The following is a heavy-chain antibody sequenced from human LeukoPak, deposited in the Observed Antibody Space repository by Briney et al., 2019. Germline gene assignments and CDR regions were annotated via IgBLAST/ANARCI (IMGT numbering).Heavy chain of an antibody. D-gene: IGHD3-16*01. J-gene: IGHJ3*02. CDR1: GXTFSNYN. CDR2: ISSSSYI. CDR3: ARDSRFAFDI. Sequence: TGGSLRLSCAASGXTFSNYNMNWVRQAPGKGLEWVSSISSSSYIYYADSVKGRFTISRDNAKNSLYLQMNSLRAEDTAVYYCARDSRFAFDIWGQGTMVTVSS. V-gene: IGHV3-21*01.